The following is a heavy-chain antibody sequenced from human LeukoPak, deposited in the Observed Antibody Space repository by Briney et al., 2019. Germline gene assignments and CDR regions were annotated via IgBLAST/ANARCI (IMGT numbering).Heavy chain of an antibody. V-gene: IGHV4-34*01. CDR2: INHSGST. J-gene: IGHJ5*02. D-gene: IGHD2-8*01. CDR1: GVSFSGYY. Sequence: SETLSLTCAVYGVSFSGYYWSWIRQPPGKGLEWIGEINHSGSTNYNPSLKSRVTISVDTSKNQFSLKLSSVTAADTAVYYCARGPMVYAIFRLSWFDPWGQGTLVTVSS. CDR3: ARGPMVYAIFRLSWFDP.